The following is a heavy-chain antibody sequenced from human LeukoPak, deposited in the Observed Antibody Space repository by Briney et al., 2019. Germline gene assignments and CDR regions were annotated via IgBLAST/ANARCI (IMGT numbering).Heavy chain of an antibody. CDR3: ARHPIEYSSGRPFDY. CDR2: IYFSGST. V-gene: IGHV4-39*01. Sequence: SETLSLTCTVSGGSISSSSYYWGRIRQPPGKGLEWIGSIYFSGSTYYNPSLKSRVTISVDTSKNQFSLKLSSVTAADTAVYYCARHPIEYSSGRPFDYWGQGTLVTVSS. J-gene: IGHJ4*02. D-gene: IGHD6-19*01. CDR1: GGSISSSSYY.